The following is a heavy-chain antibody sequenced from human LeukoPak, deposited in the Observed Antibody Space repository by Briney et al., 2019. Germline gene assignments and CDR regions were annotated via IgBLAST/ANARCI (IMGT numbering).Heavy chain of an antibody. J-gene: IGHJ4*02. CDR3: ARTHPGTFDY. CDR2: INPNSGGT. CDR1: GYTFTDYY. D-gene: IGHD1-14*01. Sequence: APVKVSCKASGYTFTDYYMHWVRQAPGHGLEWMGWINPNSGGTNYAQKFQGRVTMTRDTSISTAYMELSRLRSDDTAVYYCARTHPGTFDYWGQGTLVTVSS. V-gene: IGHV1-2*02.